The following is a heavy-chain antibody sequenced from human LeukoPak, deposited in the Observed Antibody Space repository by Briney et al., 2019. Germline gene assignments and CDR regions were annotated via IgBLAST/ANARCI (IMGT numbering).Heavy chain of an antibody. CDR2: IYYSGST. CDR1: GGSISSSSYY. CDR3: ARLGIIVVPAAIRGDAFDI. V-gene: IGHV4-39*01. J-gene: IGHJ3*02. D-gene: IGHD2-2*02. Sequence: SETLSLTCTVSGGSISSSSYYWGWVRQPPGKGLEWIGSIYYSGSTYYNPSLKSRVTISVDTSKNQFSLKLSSVTAADTAVYYCARLGIIVVPAAIRGDAFDIWGQGTMVTVSS.